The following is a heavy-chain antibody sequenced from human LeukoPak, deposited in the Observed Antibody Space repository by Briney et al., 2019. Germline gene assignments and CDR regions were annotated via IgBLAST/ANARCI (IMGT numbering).Heavy chain of an antibody. J-gene: IGHJ5*02. D-gene: IGHD2-15*01. CDR1: GGSLSSYY. CDR3: ARDGYCSGGSCYPNWFDP. Sequence: SETLSLTCTVSGGSLSSYYWSWIPQPPGKGLEWIGHIHYSGSTNYNPALKSRVTISVDTSKNQCSLKLSSVTAADTAVYYCARDGYCSGGSCYPNWFDPWGQGTLVTVSS. CDR2: IHYSGST. V-gene: IGHV4-59*01.